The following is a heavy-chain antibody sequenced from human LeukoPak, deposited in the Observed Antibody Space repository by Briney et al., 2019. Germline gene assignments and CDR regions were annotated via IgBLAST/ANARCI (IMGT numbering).Heavy chain of an antibody. D-gene: IGHD3-22*01. Sequence: SETLSLTCTVSGGSISSYYWSWIRQPPGKGLEWIGYIYYSGSTNYNPSLKSRVTTSVDTSKNQFSLKLSSVTAADTAVYYCARVKDDSSGYSHDAFDIWGQGTMVTVSS. V-gene: IGHV4-59*01. CDR1: GGSISSYY. CDR2: IYYSGST. CDR3: ARVKDDSSGYSHDAFDI. J-gene: IGHJ3*02.